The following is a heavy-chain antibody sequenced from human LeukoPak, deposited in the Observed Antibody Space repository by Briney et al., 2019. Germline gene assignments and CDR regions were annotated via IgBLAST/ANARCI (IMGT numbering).Heavy chain of an antibody. J-gene: IGHJ4*02. V-gene: IGHV1-18*01. CDR1: GYTFTSYG. Sequence: ASAKVSCKASGYTFTSYGISWVRQAPGQRLEWMGWISAYNGNTNYAQKLQGRVTMTTDTSTSTAYMELRSLRSDDTAVYYCAREAWSMVRGVIQDWGQGTLVTVSS. CDR2: ISAYNGNT. D-gene: IGHD3-10*01. CDR3: AREAWSMVRGVIQD.